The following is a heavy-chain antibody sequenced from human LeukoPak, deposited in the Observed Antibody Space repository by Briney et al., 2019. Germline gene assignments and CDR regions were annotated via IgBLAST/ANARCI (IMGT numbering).Heavy chain of an antibody. J-gene: IGHJ4*02. CDR3: AARPPIVVGGPFDY. V-gene: IGHV3-23*01. D-gene: IGHD3-22*01. Sequence: GSLRLSCAASGITFSSSAMGWVRQAPGKGLEWLSTISGSGDNTYYADSVKGRFTISRDNSKNTLYLQMNSLRAEDTAIYYCAARPPIVVGGPFDYWGQGTLVTVSS. CDR2: ISGSGDNT. CDR1: GITFSSSA.